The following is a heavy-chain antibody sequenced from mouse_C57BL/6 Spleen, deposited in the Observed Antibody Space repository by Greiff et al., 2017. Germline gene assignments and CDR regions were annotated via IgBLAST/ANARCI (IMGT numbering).Heavy chain of an antibody. CDR1: GYAFSSSW. J-gene: IGHJ2*01. D-gene: IGHD1-1*01. CDR3: ARGAVVADYFDY. CDR2: IYPGDGDT. V-gene: IGHV1-82*01. Sequence: VQLQQSGPELVKPGASVKISCKASGYAFSSSWMNWVKQRPGKGLEWIGRIYPGDGDTNYNGKFKGKATLTADKSSSTAYMQLSSLTSEDSAVYFCARGAVVADYFDYWGQGTTLTVSS.